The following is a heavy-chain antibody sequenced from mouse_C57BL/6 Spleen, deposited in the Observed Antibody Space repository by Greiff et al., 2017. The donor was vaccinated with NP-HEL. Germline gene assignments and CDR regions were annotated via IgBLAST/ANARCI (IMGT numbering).Heavy chain of an antibody. D-gene: IGHD2-4*01. J-gene: IGHJ1*03. V-gene: IGHV1-72*01. CDR2: IDPNSGGT. Sequence: RGLEWIGRIDPNSGGTKYNEKFKSKATLTVDKPSSTAYMQLSSLTSEDSAVYYCASIYYDYSLRYFDVWGTGTTVTVSS. CDR3: ASIYYDYSLRYFDV.